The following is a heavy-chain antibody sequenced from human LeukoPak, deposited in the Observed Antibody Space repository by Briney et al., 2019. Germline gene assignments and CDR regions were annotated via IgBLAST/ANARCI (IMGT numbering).Heavy chain of an antibody. V-gene: IGHV3-20*04. CDR1: GFTFDDYT. CDR3: ARDESSTWYRYFDL. Sequence: GGPLRLSCAASGFTFDDYTLTWVRQAPGKGLEWVSGINWNGGSTGYAESVKGRFTISRDNAKNSLYLQMNSLRAEDTALYYCARDESSTWYRYFDLWGRGTLVTVSS. CDR2: INWNGGST. J-gene: IGHJ2*01. D-gene: IGHD6-13*01.